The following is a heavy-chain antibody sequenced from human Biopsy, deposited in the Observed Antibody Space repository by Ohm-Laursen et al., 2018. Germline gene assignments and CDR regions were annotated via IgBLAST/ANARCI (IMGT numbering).Heavy chain of an antibody. J-gene: IGHJ4*02. V-gene: IGHV4-61*05. CDR3: ARRGSGGRSFDY. D-gene: IGHD2-15*01. CDR1: GGFISSSSYY. Sequence: TLSLTCTVSGGFISSSSYYWGWIRQPPGKGLEWIGFISNSGNTNYNLSLKSRVTISADTSKNQFSLKLGSVTVADTAVFYCARRGSGGRSFDYWGQGSLVTVSS. CDR2: ISNSGNT.